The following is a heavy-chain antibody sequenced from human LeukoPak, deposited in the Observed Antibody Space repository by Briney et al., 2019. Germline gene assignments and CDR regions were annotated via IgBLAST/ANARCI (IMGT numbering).Heavy chain of an antibody. CDR2: IRYDGSNK. V-gene: IGHV3-30*02. CDR1: GFTFSSYG. CDR3: AKDAPNYYGSGSYPDY. D-gene: IGHD3-10*01. J-gene: IGHJ4*02. Sequence: GGSLRLSCAASGFTFSSYGMHWVRQAPGKGLEWVAFIRYDGSNKYYADSVKGRFTISRDNSKNTLYLQMNSLRAEDTAVYYCAKDAPNYYGSGSYPDYWGQGTLVTVPS.